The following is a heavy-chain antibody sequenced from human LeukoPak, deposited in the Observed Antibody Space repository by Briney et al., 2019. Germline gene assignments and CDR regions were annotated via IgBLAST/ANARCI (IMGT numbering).Heavy chain of an antibody. CDR3: ARVYSGSCEH. CDR2: ISSSSSYI. J-gene: IGHJ1*01. D-gene: IGHD1-26*01. Sequence: GRSLRLSCAASGFTFSSYSTSWVRQAPGKGLEWVTYISSSSSYIYYTGSVKGRFTISRDNAKNSLYLQMNSLRTEDTAVYYCARVYSGSCEHWGQGSLVTVSS. CDR1: GFTFSSYS. V-gene: IGHV3-21*01.